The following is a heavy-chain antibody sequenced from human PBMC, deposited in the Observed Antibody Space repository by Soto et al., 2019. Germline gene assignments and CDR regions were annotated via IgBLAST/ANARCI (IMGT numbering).Heavy chain of an antibody. CDR3: ARGAHGSGSYYRQDFDY. Sequence: SQTLSLTCAISGDSVSSNSAAWNWIRQSPSRGLEWLGRTYYRSKWYNDYAVSVKSRITINPDTSKNQFSLQLNSVTPEDTAVYYCARGAHGSGSYYRQDFDYWGQGTLVTVSS. CDR2: TYYRSKWYN. V-gene: IGHV6-1*01. J-gene: IGHJ4*02. CDR1: GDSVSSNSAA. D-gene: IGHD3-10*01.